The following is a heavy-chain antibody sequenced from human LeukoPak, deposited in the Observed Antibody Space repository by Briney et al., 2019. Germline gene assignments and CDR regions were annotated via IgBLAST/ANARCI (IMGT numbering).Heavy chain of an antibody. CDR2: IKKDGTEE. D-gene: IGHD3-9*01. V-gene: IGHV3-7*01. CDR1: GFRFSGYW. CDR3: GRGYFDMDV. J-gene: IGHJ6*04. Sequence: PGGSLRLSCAASGFRFSGYWMTWVRQAPGKGLEWVANIKKDGTEEYYVDSVKGRFTISRDNVKNSLFLEMNSLRVEDTAVYYCGRGYFDMDVWGKGTTVTVSS.